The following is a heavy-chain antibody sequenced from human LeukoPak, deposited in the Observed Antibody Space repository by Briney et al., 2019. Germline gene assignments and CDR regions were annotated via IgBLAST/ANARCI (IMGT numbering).Heavy chain of an antibody. Sequence: ASVNVSCKSSGVTDRSYAIRWVRQAPGQGLEWMGRIIPVLGIANYAQKFQGRVTTTADKSTSTGYMELSSLRSEDTAVYYCARVGTYYYYATYVWGQGTTVTASS. CDR2: IIPVLGIA. CDR1: GVTDRSYA. V-gene: IGHV1-69*04. CDR3: ARVGTYYYYATYV. J-gene: IGHJ6*02. D-gene: IGHD3-10*01.